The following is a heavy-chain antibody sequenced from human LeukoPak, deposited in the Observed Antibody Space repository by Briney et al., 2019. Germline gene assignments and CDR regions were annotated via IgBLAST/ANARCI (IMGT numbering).Heavy chain of an antibody. CDR2: INPNSGGT. CDR1: GYTFTCYY. Sequence: PSVKVSCKASGYTFTCYYMHWVRQAPGQGLEWMGWINPNSGGTNYAQKFQGRVTMTRDTSISTAYMELNRLISYDTAVYYCARGERSGSSGRHYYFDHGGQGTLVTV. D-gene: IGHD3-22*01. V-gene: IGHV1-2*02. J-gene: IGHJ4*02. CDR3: ARGERSGSSGRHYYFDH.